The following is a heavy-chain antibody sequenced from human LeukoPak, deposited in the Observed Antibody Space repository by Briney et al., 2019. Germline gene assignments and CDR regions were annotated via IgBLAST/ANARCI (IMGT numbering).Heavy chain of an antibody. D-gene: IGHD6-19*01. J-gene: IGHJ4*02. CDR3: ARGPPVAGSSSTRADY. Sequence: SETLSLTCAVYGGSFSGYYWSWIRQPPGKGLEWIGEINHSGSTNYNPSLKSRVTISVDTSKNQFSLKLSSVTAADTAVYYCARGPPVAGSSSTRADYWGQGTLVAVSS. CDR2: INHSGST. V-gene: IGHV4-34*01. CDR1: GGSFSGYY.